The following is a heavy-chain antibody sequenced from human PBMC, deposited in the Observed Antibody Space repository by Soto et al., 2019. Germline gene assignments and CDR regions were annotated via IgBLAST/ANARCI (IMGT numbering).Heavy chain of an antibody. J-gene: IGHJ3*01. CDR1: GGSISSGDYY. Sequence: QVQLQESGPGLVKPSQTLSLTCTVSGGSISSGDYYWSWIRQPPGKGLEWIGYIHNSGSTYYNPSLKSRGTISVDTSKNQLSLKLGSVTAADTAIYYCARGLTHRGADAFDVWGQGTMLTVSS. CDR2: IHNSGST. D-gene: IGHD3-10*01. V-gene: IGHV4-30-4*01. CDR3: ARGLTHRGADAFDV.